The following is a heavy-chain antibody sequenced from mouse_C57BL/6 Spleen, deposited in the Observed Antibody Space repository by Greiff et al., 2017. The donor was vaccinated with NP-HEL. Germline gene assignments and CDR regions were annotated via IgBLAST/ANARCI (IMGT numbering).Heavy chain of an antibody. CDR1: GFTFSYYG. V-gene: IGHV5-17*01. CDR2: ICRGSCTI. D-gene: IGHD2-4*01. J-gene: IGHJ4*01. CDR3: AISKRYAMDY. Sequence: DVKLVESGGGLVKPGGSLKLSCAASGFTFSYYGMHWVRQAPVKGLEWVAYICRGSCTIYYASTVKGRFPISRENAKTTLFLQMTSLRSEDTAMYYCAISKRYAMDYGGQGTSVTVSS.